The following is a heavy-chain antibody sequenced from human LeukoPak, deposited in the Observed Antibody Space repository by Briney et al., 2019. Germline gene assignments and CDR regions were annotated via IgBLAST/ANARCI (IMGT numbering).Heavy chain of an antibody. CDR1: GFTFSSYA. CDR2: ISGSGGST. CDR3: AKDVPGYCSSTSCPQYFQH. D-gene: IGHD2-2*01. V-gene: IGHV3-23*01. Sequence: GGSLRLSCAASGFTFSSYAMSWVRQAPGKGLEWVLAISGSGGSTYYADSVKGRFTISRDNSKNTLYLRMNSLRAEDTAVYYCAKDVPGYCSSTSCPQYFQHWGQGTLVTVSS. J-gene: IGHJ1*01.